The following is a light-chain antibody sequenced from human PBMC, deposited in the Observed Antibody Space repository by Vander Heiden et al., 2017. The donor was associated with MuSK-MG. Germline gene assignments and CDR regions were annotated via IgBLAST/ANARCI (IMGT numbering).Light chain of an antibody. J-gene: IGKJ1*01. CDR2: KAS. CDR3: QQYRSFSPWA. CDR1: QSIDNW. V-gene: IGKV1-5*03. Sequence: DIQMTQSPSTLSASVGDRVIITCRASQSIDNWLAWYQQKPGKAPKLLIHKASTLQSGVPSRFSGNEYGTEFTLTISSLQPDDFAPYYCQQYRSFSPWAFGQGTKVEIK.